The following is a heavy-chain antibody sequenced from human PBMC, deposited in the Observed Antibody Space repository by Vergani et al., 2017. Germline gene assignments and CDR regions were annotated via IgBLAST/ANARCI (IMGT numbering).Heavy chain of an antibody. CDR3: ARDSTYYDILTGYYNPYYYNYMDV. CDR1: GFTFSSYS. Sequence: EVQLVESGGGLVQPGGSLRLSCAASGFTFSSYSMNWVRQAPGKGLEWVSYISSSSSTIYYADSVKGRFTISRDNAKNSLYLQMNSLRAEDTAVYYCARDSTYYDILTGYYNPYYYNYMDVWGKGTTVTVSS. J-gene: IGHJ6*03. V-gene: IGHV3-48*04. CDR2: ISSSSSTI. D-gene: IGHD3-9*01.